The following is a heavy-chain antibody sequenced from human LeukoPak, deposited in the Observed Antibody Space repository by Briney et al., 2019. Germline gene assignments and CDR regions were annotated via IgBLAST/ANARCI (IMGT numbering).Heavy chain of an antibody. V-gene: IGHV1-18*01. CDR3: ARVNAAGDPYYDFWSGYPLFDY. CDR2: ISAYNGNT. CDR1: GYTFTSCG. D-gene: IGHD3-3*01. Sequence: ASVKVSCKASGYTFTSCGISWVRQAPGQGLEWMGWISAYNGNTNYAQKLQGRVTMTTDTSTSTAYMELRSLRSDDTAVYYCARVNAAGDPYYDFWSGYPLFDYWGQGTLVTVSS. J-gene: IGHJ4*02.